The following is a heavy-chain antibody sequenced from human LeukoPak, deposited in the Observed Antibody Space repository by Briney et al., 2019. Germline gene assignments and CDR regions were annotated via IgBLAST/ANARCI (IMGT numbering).Heavy chain of an antibody. CDR1: GFTFSNND. CDR3: ARRSVPGRPGY. D-gene: IGHD6-6*01. J-gene: IGHJ4*02. Sequence: GGSLRLSCAASGFTFSNNDIKWVRQAPGKGLEWVSLIYSDGSTHYTDSVKGRFSTSGDNSKNTVYLQMNSLRGEDTAVYYCARRSVPGRPGYWGQGTLVTVSS. V-gene: IGHV3-66*04. CDR2: IYSDGST.